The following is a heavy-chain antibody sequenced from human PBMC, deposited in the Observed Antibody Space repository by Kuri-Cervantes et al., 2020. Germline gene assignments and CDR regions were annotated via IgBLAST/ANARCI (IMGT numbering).Heavy chain of an antibody. CDR1: GGSISISSYY. J-gene: IGHJ3*01. V-gene: IGHV4-39*07. CDR2: LYYSGST. CDR3: ARLLLANCAFDV. D-gene: IGHD3-3*01. Sequence: LRLSCTVSGGSISISSYYWSWIRQPPGKGLEWIGNLYYSGSTYYNPSLKSRVTISVDTSKNQFSLKLSSVTAADTAVYYCARLLLANCAFDVWGQGTLVTVSS.